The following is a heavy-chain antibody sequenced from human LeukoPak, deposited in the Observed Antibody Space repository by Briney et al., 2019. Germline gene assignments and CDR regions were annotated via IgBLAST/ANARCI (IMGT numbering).Heavy chain of an antibody. CDR2: IYTSGST. D-gene: IGHD3-10*01. CDR1: GGSISSGSYY. J-gene: IGHJ4*02. Sequence: SETLSLTCTVSGGSISSGSYYWSWIRQPAGKGLEWIGRIYTSGSTNYNPSLKSRVTMSVDTSKNQFSLKLSSVTAADTAVYYCARGAYYYGSGSYYTNWGQGTLVTVSS. V-gene: IGHV4-61*02. CDR3: ARGAYYYGSGSYYTN.